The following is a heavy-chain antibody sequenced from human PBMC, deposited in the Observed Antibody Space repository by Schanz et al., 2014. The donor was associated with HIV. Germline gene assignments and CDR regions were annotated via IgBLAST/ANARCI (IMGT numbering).Heavy chain of an antibody. D-gene: IGHD6-13*01. Sequence: QVQLVESGGGVVQPGRSLRLSCAASGFTFSSYAMHWVRQAPGKGLEWVAVISYDGSNKYYADSVKGRFTISRDNSKNTLYLQMNSLRAEDTAVYYCAKEEQQLGGVGGYHFDYWGQGTLVTVSS. CDR3: AKEEQQLGGVGGYHFDY. V-gene: IGHV3-30-3*01. CDR1: GFTFSSYA. J-gene: IGHJ4*02. CDR2: ISYDGSNK.